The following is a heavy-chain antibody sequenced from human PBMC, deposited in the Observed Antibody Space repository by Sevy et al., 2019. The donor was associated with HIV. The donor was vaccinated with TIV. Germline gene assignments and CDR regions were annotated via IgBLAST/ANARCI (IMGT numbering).Heavy chain of an antibody. J-gene: IGHJ6*02. CDR2: IIPIFGTA. D-gene: IGHD3-16*01. Sequence: ASVKVSCKASGGTFSSYAISWVRQAPGQGLEWMGGIIPIFGTANYAQKFQGRVTITADESTSKAYMELSSLTSEDTAVYYCARSPTNYDYVWGSYFPPFKFYGMDVWGQGTTVNVSS. CDR1: GGTFSSYA. CDR3: ARSPTNYDYVWGSYFPPFKFYGMDV. V-gene: IGHV1-69*13.